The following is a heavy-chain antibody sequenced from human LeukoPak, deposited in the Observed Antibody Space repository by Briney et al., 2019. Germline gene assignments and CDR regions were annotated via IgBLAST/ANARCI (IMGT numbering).Heavy chain of an antibody. CDR1: GGSISSYY. J-gene: IGHJ4*02. CDR2: IYYSGST. D-gene: IGHD3-10*01. CDR3: AKLNSWFSSRGLDY. Sequence: SETLSLTCTVSGGSISSYYWSWIRQPPGKGLEWIGYIYYSGSTNYNPSLKSRVTISVDTSKNQFSLKLSSVTAADTAVYYCAKLNSWFSSRGLDYWGQGTLVTVSS. V-gene: IGHV4-59*01.